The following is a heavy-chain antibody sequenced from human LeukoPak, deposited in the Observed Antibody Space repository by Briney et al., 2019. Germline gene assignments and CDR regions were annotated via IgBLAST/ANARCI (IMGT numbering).Heavy chain of an antibody. CDR3: ARHRIPAADDAFDI. D-gene: IGHD6-13*01. J-gene: IGHJ3*02. CDR2: IYYSGST. V-gene: IGHV4-39*01. CDR1: GGSISSSSYY. Sequence: SSEILSLTCTVSGGSISSSSYYWGWIRQPPGKGLEWIGSIYYSGSTYYSPSLKSRVTISVDTSKNQFSLKLNSVTAADTAVYYCARHRIPAADDAFDIWGQGTMVTVSS.